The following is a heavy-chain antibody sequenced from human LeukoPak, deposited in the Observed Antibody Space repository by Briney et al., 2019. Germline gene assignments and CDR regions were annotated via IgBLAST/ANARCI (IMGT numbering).Heavy chain of an antibody. CDR1: GGSFSGYY. J-gene: IGHJ6*03. V-gene: IGHV4-34*01. D-gene: IGHD6-6*01. CDR2: INHSGST. CDR3: ARVLRQLVCYYYYYMDV. Sequence: PSETLSLTCAVYGGSFSGYYWSWIRQPPGKGLEWIGEINHSGSTNYNPSLKSRVTISVDTSKNQFSLKLSSVTAADTAVYYCARVLRQLVCYYYYYMDVWGKGTTVTVSS.